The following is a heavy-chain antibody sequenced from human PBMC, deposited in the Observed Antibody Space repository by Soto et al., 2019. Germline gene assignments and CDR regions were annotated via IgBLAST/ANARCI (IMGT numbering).Heavy chain of an antibody. Sequence: ASVKVSCKVSGYTLTELSMHWVRQAPGKGLEWMGGFDPEDGETIYAQKFQGRVTMTEDTSTDTAYMELSSLRSEDTAVYYCATTGAGGWYTSFDYWGQGTLVTVSS. J-gene: IGHJ4*02. CDR1: GYTLTELS. CDR3: ATTGAGGWYTSFDY. V-gene: IGHV1-24*01. CDR2: FDPEDGET. D-gene: IGHD6-19*01.